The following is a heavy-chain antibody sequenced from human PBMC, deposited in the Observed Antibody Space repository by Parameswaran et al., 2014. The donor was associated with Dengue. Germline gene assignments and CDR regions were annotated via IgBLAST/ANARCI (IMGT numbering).Heavy chain of an antibody. CDR3: ARGDYDFWIQEYFQH. CDR2: ISSSGSTI. D-gene: IGHD3-3*01. J-gene: IGHJ1*01. V-gene: IGHV3-48*04. CDR1: GFTFSSYS. Sequence: QAGRSLKISCAASGFTFSSYSMNWVRQAPGKGLEWVSYISSSGSTIYYADSVKGRFTISRDNAKNSLYLQMNSLRAEDTAVYYCARGDYDFWIQEYFQHWGQGTLVTVSS.